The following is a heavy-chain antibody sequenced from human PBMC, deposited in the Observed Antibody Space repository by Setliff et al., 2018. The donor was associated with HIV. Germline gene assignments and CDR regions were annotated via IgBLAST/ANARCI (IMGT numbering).Heavy chain of an antibody. CDR3: ARLGYVSGGFYNTPGPYYFDY. V-gene: IGHV4-39*01. D-gene: IGHD3-10*01. CDR1: GGSMSSSSYY. CDR2: IYYSGAT. Sequence: ASETLSLTCTVSGGSMSSSSYYWGWIRQTPDKGLEWIGIIYYSGATYYNPSLTSRVTISVDTSRNQFSLKLRSVTAADTAAYYCARLGYVSGGFYNTPGPYYFDYWGQGALVTVSS. J-gene: IGHJ4*02.